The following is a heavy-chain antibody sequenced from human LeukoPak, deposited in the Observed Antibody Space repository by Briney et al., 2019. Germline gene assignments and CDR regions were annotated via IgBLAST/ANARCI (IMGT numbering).Heavy chain of an antibody. CDR3: ARVGDSGSYFPLFAFDI. Sequence: SETLSLTCTVSGGSISSYYWRWLRQPPGKGLEWIGYIYYSGSTNYNPSLKSRVTISVDTSKNQFSLKLSSVTAADTAVYYCARVGDSGSYFPLFAFDIWGQGTMVTVSS. D-gene: IGHD1-26*01. CDR2: IYYSGST. CDR1: GGSISSYY. J-gene: IGHJ3*02. V-gene: IGHV4-59*01.